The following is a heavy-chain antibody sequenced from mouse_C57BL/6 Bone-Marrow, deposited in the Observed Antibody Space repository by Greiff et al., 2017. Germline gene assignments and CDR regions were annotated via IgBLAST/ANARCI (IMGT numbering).Heavy chain of an antibody. D-gene: IGHD1-1*01. CDR2: IDPEDGET. J-gene: IGHJ2*01. V-gene: IGHV14-2*01. CDR3: TRSLIYYGTNY. Sequence: VQLQQSGAELVKPGASVKLSCTASGFNIKDYYIHWVKQRTEQGLEWIGRIDPEDGETKDAPKLQDKATITADTSSNTAYLQLSSLTSEDTAVYYCTRSLIYYGTNYWGQGTTLTVSS. CDR1: GFNIKDYY.